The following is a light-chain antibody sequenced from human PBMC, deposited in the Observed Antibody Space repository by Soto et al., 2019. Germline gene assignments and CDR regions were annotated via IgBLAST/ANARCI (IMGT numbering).Light chain of an antibody. CDR3: QQYYSYPQYT. V-gene: IGKV1-8*01. J-gene: IGKJ2*01. CDR2: AAS. Sequence: AIRMTQSPSSLSASTGDRVTITCRASQGISSYLAWYQQKPGKAPKLLIYAASTLQSRVPSRFRGSGSGIHFTLTFSSLQSEDFATYYCQQYYSYPQYTFGQGTKREIK. CDR1: QGISSY.